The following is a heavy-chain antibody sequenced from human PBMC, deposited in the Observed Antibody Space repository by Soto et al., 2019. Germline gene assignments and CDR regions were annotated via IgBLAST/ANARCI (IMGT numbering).Heavy chain of an antibody. V-gene: IGHV3-23*01. CDR3: AKKRSDAIFLGAAYYYYYGMDV. J-gene: IGHJ6*02. CDR2: ISGSGGST. D-gene: IGHD2-2*02. Sequence: GGSLRLSXAASGFTFSSYAMSWVRQAPGKGLERVSAISGSGGSTYYADSVKGRFTISRDNSKNTLYLQMNSLRAEDTAVYYCAKKRSDAIFLGAAYYYYYGMDVWGQGTTVTV. CDR1: GFTFSSYA.